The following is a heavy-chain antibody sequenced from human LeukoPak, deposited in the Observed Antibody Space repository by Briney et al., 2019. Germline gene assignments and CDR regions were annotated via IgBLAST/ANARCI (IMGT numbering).Heavy chain of an antibody. Sequence: GGSLRLSCAASGFTFSSYGMHWVRQAPGKGLEWVAFIRYDGSNKYYADSVKGRFTISRDNSKNTLYLQMNSLGAEDTAVYYCAKDEGAMVENLFDYWGQGTLVTVSS. D-gene: IGHD5-18*01. CDR3: AKDEGAMVENLFDY. J-gene: IGHJ4*02. CDR2: IRYDGSNK. V-gene: IGHV3-30*02. CDR1: GFTFSSYG.